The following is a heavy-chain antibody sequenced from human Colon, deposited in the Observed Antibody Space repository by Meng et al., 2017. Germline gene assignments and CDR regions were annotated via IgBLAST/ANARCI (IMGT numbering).Heavy chain of an antibody. CDR3: ARGPLDY. Sequence: QGQLQEAGPGLVRPSETLSLTCTVSGGSVSSGSYYWSWIRQPPGKGLEWIGYIYHTGSTNYNPSLKSRVTISVDTSKNQFSLKLSSVTAADTAVYYCARGPLDYWGQGTLVTVSS. J-gene: IGHJ4*02. V-gene: IGHV4-61*01. CDR2: IYHTGST. CDR1: GGSVSSGSYY.